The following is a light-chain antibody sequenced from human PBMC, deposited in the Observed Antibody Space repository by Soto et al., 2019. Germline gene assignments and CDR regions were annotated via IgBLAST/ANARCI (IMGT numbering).Light chain of an antibody. CDR1: SSDIGAYNY. V-gene: IGLV2-14*01. CDR2: EVS. J-gene: IGLJ1*01. CDR3: SSYTNINTRACV. Sequence: QSVLTQPASVSGSPGQSITISCTGSSSDIGAYNYVSWFQQYPGKAPKLIISEVSNRPSGVSNRSSGSKSGTAASLTISGLQTEDEADYFCSSYTNINTRACVFGTGTKVTVL.